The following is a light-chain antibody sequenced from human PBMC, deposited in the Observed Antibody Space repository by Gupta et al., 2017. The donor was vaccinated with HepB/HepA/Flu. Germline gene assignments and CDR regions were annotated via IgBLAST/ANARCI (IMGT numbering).Light chain of an antibody. V-gene: IGKV1-5*03. CDR1: QSISNK. Sequence: DIQMTQSPSILSASVGDRVTITCRASQSISNKLAWYQQKPGKAPKLLIYLASRLESGVPSRFSGGGDGKEFTLTSSSRQHDDCANYYCQQDNFYCAFGQGTKLEIK. CDR2: LAS. CDR3: QQDNFYCA. J-gene: IGKJ2*01.